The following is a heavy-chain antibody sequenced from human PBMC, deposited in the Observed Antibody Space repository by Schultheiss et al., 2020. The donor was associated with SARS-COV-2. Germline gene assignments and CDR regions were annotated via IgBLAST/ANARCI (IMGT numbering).Heavy chain of an antibody. Sequence: SETLSLTCAVYGGSISSSNWWSWVRQTPGKGLEWIGCIHHTGSTNYNPSLKSRVTISVDTSKNQFSLKLSSVTAADTAVYYCARGLYYDFWSGYSPYYYYYYGMDVWGQGTTVTVSS. D-gene: IGHD3-3*01. CDR3: ARGLYYDFWSGYSPYYYYYYGMDV. J-gene: IGHJ6*02. CDR1: GGSISSSNW. CDR2: IHHTGST. V-gene: IGHV4-4*02.